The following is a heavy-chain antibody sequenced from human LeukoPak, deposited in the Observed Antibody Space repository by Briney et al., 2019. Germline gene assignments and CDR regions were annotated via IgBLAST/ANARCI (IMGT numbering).Heavy chain of an antibody. CDR2: IYTSGST. Sequence: SETLSLTCSVSGGSISSSNYYWSWIRQPAGRGLEWIGRIYTSGSTNYNPSLKSRVTISVDTSKNQFSLKLSSVTAADTAVYYCARLSGRYVDYWGQGTLVTVSS. D-gene: IGHD1-26*01. V-gene: IGHV4-61*02. J-gene: IGHJ4*02. CDR3: ARLSGRYVDY. CDR1: GGSISSSNYY.